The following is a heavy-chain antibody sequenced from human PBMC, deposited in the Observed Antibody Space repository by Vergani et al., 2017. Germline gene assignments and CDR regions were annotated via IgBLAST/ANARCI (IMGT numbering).Heavy chain of an antibody. CDR3: ARDSRPYSPNNWFDP. V-gene: IGHV3-33*01. CDR2: IWYDGSNK. D-gene: IGHD3-16*01. Sequence: QVQLVESGGGVVQPGRSLRLSCAASGFTFSSYAMHWVRQAPGKGLEWVAVIWYDGSNKYYADSVKGRFTITRDNSMHTLYLQMNSLRAEDTAVYYCARDSRPYSPNNWFDPWGQGTLVTVSS. J-gene: IGHJ5*02. CDR1: GFTFSSYA.